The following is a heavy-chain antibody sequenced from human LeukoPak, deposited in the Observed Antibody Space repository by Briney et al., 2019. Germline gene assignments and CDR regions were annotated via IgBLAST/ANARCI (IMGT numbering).Heavy chain of an antibody. CDR1: GYTFTSYD. V-gene: IGHV1-8*01. CDR3: ARDFRETQRRSMRRYYYYYMDV. CDR2: MNPNSGNT. Sequence: ASVKVSCKASGYTFTSYDINWVRQATGQGLEWMGWMNPNSGNTGYAQKFQGRVTMTRNTSISTAYMELSSLRSEDTAVYYCARDFRETQRRSMRRYYYYYMDVWGKGTTVTVSS. J-gene: IGHJ6*03. D-gene: IGHD3-10*01.